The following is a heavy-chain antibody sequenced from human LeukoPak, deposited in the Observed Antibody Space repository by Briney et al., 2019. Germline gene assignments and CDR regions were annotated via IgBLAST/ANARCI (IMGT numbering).Heavy chain of an antibody. CDR3: ARAPNWGTNWFDP. J-gene: IGHJ5*02. Sequence: SETLSLTCTVSGGSISSYYWSWIRQPPGKGLEWIGYIYYSGSTNYNPSLKSRVTISVDTSKNQFSLKLSSVTAADTAVYYCARAPNWGTNWFDPWGQGALVTVSS. CDR1: GGSISSYY. V-gene: IGHV4-59*01. D-gene: IGHD7-27*01. CDR2: IYYSGST.